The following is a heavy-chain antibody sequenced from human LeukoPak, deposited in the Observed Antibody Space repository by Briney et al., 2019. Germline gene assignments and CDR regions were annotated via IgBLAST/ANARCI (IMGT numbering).Heavy chain of an antibody. J-gene: IGHJ4*02. CDR1: GFTFSSYA. D-gene: IGHD3-22*01. CDR2: ISYDGSNK. Sequence: PGGSLRLSCAASGFTFSSYAMHWVRQAPGKGLEWVAVISYDGSNKYYADSVKGRFTISRDNSKNTLYLQMNSLRAEDTAVYYCARETCYDSSGDFDYWGQGTLVTVSS. CDR3: ARETCYDSSGDFDY. V-gene: IGHV3-30*04.